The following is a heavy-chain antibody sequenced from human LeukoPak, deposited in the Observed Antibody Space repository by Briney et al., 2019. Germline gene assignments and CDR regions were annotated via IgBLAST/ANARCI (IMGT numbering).Heavy chain of an antibody. CDR1: GGSISSYY. V-gene: IGHV4-59*01. J-gene: IGHJ6*02. Sequence: SETLSLTCTVSGGSISSYYWSWIRQPPGKGLEWIGYIYYSGSTNYNPSLKSRVTISVDTSENQFSLKLSSVTAADTAVYYCARAGVERYYYYGMDVWGQGTTVTVSS. CDR2: IYYSGST. D-gene: IGHD6-13*01. CDR3: ARAGVERYYYYGMDV.